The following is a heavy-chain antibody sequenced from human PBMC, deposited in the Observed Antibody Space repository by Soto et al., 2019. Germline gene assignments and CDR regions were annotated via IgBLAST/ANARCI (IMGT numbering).Heavy chain of an antibody. D-gene: IGHD2-15*01. CDR1: GFTFSTYM. CDR2: ISSGGDAT. CDR3: AKGGWLDD. Sequence: VHLLESGGDLVQPGGSPRLSCAASGFTFSTYMMTWVRQAPGTGLEWVALISSGGDATYYADSVKGRFTISRDNSKNTVFLQMNSLRAEDTALYYCAKGGWLDDWGPGTLVLVSS. V-gene: IGHV3-23*01. J-gene: IGHJ4*02.